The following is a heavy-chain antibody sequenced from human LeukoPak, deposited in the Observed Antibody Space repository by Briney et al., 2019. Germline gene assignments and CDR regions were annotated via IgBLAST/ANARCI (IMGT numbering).Heavy chain of an antibody. V-gene: IGHV3-9*01. CDR3: AKGIFPYHSYYMDV. Sequence: SLRLSCAASGFTFDDYAMRWVRQAPGKGLEWVSGINGNSGAIAYADSVNGRFNISRDNDKNSLFLQMNSLRAEDTAFYYCAKGIFPYHSYYMDVWGKGTTVTVSS. J-gene: IGHJ6*03. D-gene: IGHD2-15*01. CDR2: INGNSGAI. CDR1: GFTFDDYA.